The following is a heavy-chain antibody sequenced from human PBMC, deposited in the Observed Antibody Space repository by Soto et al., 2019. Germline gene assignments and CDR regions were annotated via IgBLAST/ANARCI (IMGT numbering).Heavy chain of an antibody. CDR1: GFTFSNYW. V-gene: IGHV3-7*01. J-gene: IGHJ4*02. CDR3: ARGNIYFVY. CDR2: IKQDGSEK. Sequence: GGSLRLSCAASGFTFSNYWMTWVRQAPGKGLEWVANIKQDGSEKYYVDSVKGRFTISRDNAKNSLYLQMNSLRAEDTAVYYCARGNIYFVYWGQGTLVTVSS.